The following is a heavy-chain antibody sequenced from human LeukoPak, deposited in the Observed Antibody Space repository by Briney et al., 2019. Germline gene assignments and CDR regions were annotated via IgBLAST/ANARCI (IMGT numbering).Heavy chain of an antibody. V-gene: IGHV4-59*01. CDR1: GGSISYYY. D-gene: IGHD4-4*01. J-gene: IGHJ4*02. Sequence: KPSETLSLTCTVSGGSISYYYWSWIRQPPGKGLEWIGYIYYSGSTNYNPSLKSRVTISVDTSKNQFSLKPNSVTAADTAVYYCARGPVTTGGNYFDYWGQGTLVTVSS. CDR2: IYYSGST. CDR3: ARGPVTTGGNYFDY.